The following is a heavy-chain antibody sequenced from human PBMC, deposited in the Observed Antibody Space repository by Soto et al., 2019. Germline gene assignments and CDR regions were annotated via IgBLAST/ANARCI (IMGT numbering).Heavy chain of an antibody. J-gene: IGHJ6*02. CDR2: IDWDDDK. CDR3: ARIPIAAAGSPGHYYYYGMDV. V-gene: IGHV2-70*01. CDR1: GFSLSTSGMC. D-gene: IGHD6-13*01. Sequence: SGPTLVNPTQTLTLTCTFPGFSLSTSGMCVSWIRKPPGKALEWLALIDWDDDKYYSTSLKTRLTISKDTSKNQVVLTMTNMDPVDTATYYCARIPIAAAGSPGHYYYYGMDVWGQGTTVTVSS.